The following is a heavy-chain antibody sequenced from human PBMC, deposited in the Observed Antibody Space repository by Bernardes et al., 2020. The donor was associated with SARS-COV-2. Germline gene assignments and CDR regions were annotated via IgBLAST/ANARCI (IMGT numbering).Heavy chain of an antibody. Sequence: GGSLRLSCVGSGFTFKMFAMHWVRQAPGKGLEWLAVVSYDGTNKYYAVSVKGRLTVSRDNSRNTLYLQIDSLIAEDTAVYFCARGPNYRDRNGHFDNWGQGTLVSVSS. J-gene: IGHJ4*02. CDR1: GFTFKMFA. V-gene: IGHV3-30-3*01. CDR3: ARGPNYRDRNGHFDN. CDR2: VSYDGTNK. D-gene: IGHD3-22*01.